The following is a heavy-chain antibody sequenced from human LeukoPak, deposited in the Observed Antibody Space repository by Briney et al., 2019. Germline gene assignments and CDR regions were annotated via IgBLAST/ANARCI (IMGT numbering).Heavy chain of an antibody. Sequence: QPGGSLRLSCAASGFTFSSYWMHWVRQAPGKGLVWVSRINSDGSSTSYADSVKGRFTISRDNAKNTLYLQMNSLRAEDTAVYYCARVPYSSGWLGVEYLQHWGQGTLVTVSS. CDR2: INSDGSST. V-gene: IGHV3-74*01. J-gene: IGHJ1*01. CDR3: ARVPYSSGWLGVEYLQH. CDR1: GFTFSSYW. D-gene: IGHD6-19*01.